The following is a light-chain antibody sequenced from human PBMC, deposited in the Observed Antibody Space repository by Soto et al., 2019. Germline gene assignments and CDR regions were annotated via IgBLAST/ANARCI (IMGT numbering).Light chain of an antibody. J-gene: IGLJ1*01. V-gene: IGLV2-14*01. CDR1: SSDVGGYNY. CDR3: SSYTSSSTLYV. Sequence: SVLPQPPSVSVAPGQSITISCTGTSSDVGGYNYVSWYQQHPGKAPKLMIYDVSNRPSGVSKRFSGSKSGNTASLTISGLQAEDEADYYCSSYTSSSTLYVFGTGTKVTVL. CDR2: DVS.